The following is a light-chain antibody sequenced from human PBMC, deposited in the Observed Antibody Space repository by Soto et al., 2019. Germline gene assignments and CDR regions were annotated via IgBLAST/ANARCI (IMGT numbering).Light chain of an antibody. J-gene: IGKJ4*01. CDR3: QQLNSYPLT. V-gene: IGKV3-15*01. CDR2: GAS. CDR1: QSVSSN. Sequence: DIVMTQSPATLPVSPGERATLSCRASQSVSSNLAWYQQKPGQAPRFLIYGASTRATGIPARFSGSGSGTEFTLTISSLQSEDFASYYCQQLNSYPLTFGGGTKVEIK.